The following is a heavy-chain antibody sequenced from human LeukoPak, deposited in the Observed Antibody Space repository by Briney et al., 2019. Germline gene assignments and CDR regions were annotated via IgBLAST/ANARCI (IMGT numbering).Heavy chain of an antibody. CDR2: IKSKTDGGPT. V-gene: IGHV3-15*01. J-gene: IGHJ6*03. Sequence: GGSLRLSCAASGFTFSNAWMSWVRQAPGKGLEWVGRIKSKTDGGPTDYAAPVKGRFTISIDDSKNTLYLQMNSLKTEDTAVYYCTTGGVVVPAAIRRYYYMDVWGKGTTVTVSS. D-gene: IGHD2-2*01. CDR3: TTGGVVVPAAIRRYYYMDV. CDR1: GFTFSNAW.